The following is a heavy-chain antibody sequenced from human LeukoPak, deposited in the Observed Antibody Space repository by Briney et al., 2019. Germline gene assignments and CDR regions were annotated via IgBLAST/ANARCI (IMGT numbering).Heavy chain of an antibody. D-gene: IGHD5-24*01. CDR3: ARPSPPGDGYNPCDY. V-gene: IGHV3-30*04. CDR1: GFTFHNFA. J-gene: IGHJ4*02. Sequence: GGSLRLSCAASGFTFHNFAMHWVRQAPGKGLEWVAVISNDERNKYYADSLRGRFTISRDNSKNTVYLQMNSLRNEDTAVYYCARPSPPGDGYNPCDYWGPGALVTVSS. CDR2: ISNDERNK.